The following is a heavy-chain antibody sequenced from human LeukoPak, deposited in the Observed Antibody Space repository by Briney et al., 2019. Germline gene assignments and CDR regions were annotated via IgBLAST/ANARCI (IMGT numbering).Heavy chain of an antibody. CDR1: GFLFSSYG. Sequence: GGSLRLSCAASGFLFSSYGMHWVRQAPGKGLEWVGHIKKKTDDGPADYAAPVRGRFTISRDDSKNTLYLQMNSLKIEDTAVYYCTTLQTGTLNTLYSWFDPWGQGTLVTVSS. CDR2: IKKKTDDGPA. V-gene: IGHV3-15*01. J-gene: IGHJ5*02. D-gene: IGHD1-1*01. CDR3: TTLQTGTLNTLYSWFDP.